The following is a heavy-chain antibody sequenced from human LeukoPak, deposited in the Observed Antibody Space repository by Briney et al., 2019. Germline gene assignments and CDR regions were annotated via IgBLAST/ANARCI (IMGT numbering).Heavy chain of an antibody. CDR1: GVSISPYY. CDR3: ARAPSPMYSSSAPLDY. J-gene: IGHJ4*02. D-gene: IGHD6-6*01. V-gene: IGHV4-4*09. CDR2: IHTSGSN. Sequence: SETLSLTCAVSGVSISPYYWAWIRQPPGKGLEWIGYIHTSGSNNQYPSLKSRVTISVDKSKNHFSLRLTSVTAADTAVYYCARAPSPMYSSSAPLDYWGQGTLVSVST.